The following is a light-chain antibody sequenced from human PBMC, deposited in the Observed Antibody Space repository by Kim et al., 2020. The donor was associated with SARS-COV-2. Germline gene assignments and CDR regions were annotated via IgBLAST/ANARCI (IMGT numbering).Light chain of an antibody. V-gene: IGLV2-14*03. J-gene: IGLJ2*01. CDR1: SSDVGNYNY. CDR3: SSYSSTTTLGVV. Sequence: QSALTQPAYVSGSPGQSIPISCTGTSSDVGNYNYVSWYQQHPGKAPKLMIYDVSNRPSGVSTRFSGSKSGNTASLTISGLQAEDEADYYCSSYSSTTTLGVVFGGGTKLTVL. CDR2: DVS.